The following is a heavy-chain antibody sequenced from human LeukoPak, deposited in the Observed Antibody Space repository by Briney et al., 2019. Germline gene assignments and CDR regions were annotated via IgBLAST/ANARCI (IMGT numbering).Heavy chain of an antibody. CDR2: INHSGST. D-gene: IGHD6-13*01. CDR3: ARGVTLAAALTYYYYYYMDV. V-gene: IGHV4-34*01. J-gene: IGHJ6*03. Sequence: SETLSLTCTVSGGSISNYYWNWIRQPPGKGLEWIGEINHSGSTHYNPSLKSRVTISVDTSKNQFSLKLSSVTAADTAVYYCARGVTLAAALTYYYYYYMDVWGKGTTVTISS. CDR1: GGSISNYY.